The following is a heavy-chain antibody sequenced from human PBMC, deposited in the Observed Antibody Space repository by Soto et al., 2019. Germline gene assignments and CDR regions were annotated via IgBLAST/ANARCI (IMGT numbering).Heavy chain of an antibody. D-gene: IGHD3-3*01. Sequence: GGSLRLSCAASGFTFSSYSMNWVRQAPGKGLEWVSSISSSSSYIYYADSVKGRFTISRDNAKNSLYLQMNSLRAEDTAVYYCARTGLDPIFGVVISYYWGQGTLVTVSS. CDR2: ISSSSSYI. J-gene: IGHJ4*02. CDR1: GFTFSSYS. CDR3: ARTGLDPIFGVVISYY. V-gene: IGHV3-21*01.